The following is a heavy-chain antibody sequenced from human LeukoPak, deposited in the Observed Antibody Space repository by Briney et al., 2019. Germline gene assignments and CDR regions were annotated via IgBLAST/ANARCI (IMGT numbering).Heavy chain of an antibody. J-gene: IGHJ5*02. CDR1: GXXXTXXX. V-gene: IGHV5-51*01. CDR3: ARHGQRNWFDP. CDR2: IYPGDSDT. Sequence: GXXXKXXCXXXGXXXTXXXXXWVRQMPGKXLEWMGIIYPGDSDTRYSPSFQGQVTISADKSISTAYLQWSSLKASDTAMYYCARHGQRNWFDPWGQGTLVTVSS. D-gene: IGHD1-1*01.